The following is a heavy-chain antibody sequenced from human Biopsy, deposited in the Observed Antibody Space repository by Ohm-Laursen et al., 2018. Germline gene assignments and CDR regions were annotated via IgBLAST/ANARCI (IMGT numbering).Heavy chain of an antibody. Sequence: SLRLSCSASGFTFSDYYMSWICQAPGKGLERLSYISGSGTTIFYADSVKGRFTVSRDNAKNSLYLQMNSLTVEDTAVYYCARDGAGSYHDYWGQGTLVTVSS. CDR2: ISGSGTTI. V-gene: IGHV3-11*01. CDR1: GFTFSDYY. D-gene: IGHD3-10*01. CDR3: ARDGAGSYHDY. J-gene: IGHJ4*02.